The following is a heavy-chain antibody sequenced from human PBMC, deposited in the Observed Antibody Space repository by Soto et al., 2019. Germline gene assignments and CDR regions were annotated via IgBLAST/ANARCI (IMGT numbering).Heavy chain of an antibody. Sequence: QITLKESGPTLVRPAQTLTLTCDFSGFSLSTYHMGVAWIRQPPGKALEWLALIYWDDDKRYSPSLKDRLAISKDTSSNQVVLTITNMDPGDTATYFCAHAGDYDLLTFDHWGPGTLVTVPS. J-gene: IGHJ4*02. CDR2: IYWDDDK. CDR1: GFSLSTYHMG. V-gene: IGHV2-5*02. CDR3: AHAGDYDLLTFDH. D-gene: IGHD4-17*01.